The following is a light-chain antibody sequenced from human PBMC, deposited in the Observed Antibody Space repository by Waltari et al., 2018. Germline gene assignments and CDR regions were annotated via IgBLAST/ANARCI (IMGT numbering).Light chain of an antibody. CDR1: STNVGIPA. Sequence: HSALTQEPSVSGTVAQKVTLSCTGNSTNVGIPAVCWYQQISHGAPKTVMFGNSLPSGIPDRFACSKSGTTASLTIAGLQPEDEADYYCSTWDYSLSAWVFGGGTKLTVL. V-gene: IGLV1-44*01. J-gene: IGLJ3*02. CDR2: GNS. CDR3: STWDYSLSAWV.